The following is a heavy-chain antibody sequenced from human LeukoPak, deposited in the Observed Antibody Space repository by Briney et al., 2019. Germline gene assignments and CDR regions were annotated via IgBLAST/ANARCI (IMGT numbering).Heavy chain of an antibody. CDR2: ISSSGSTT. J-gene: IGHJ4*02. Sequence: PGGSLRLSCAASGFTFSSYEMNWVRQAPGKGLEWVSYISSSGSTTYYADSVKGRFTISRDTSKNTLYLQMNSLRAEDTAVYYCAKEGGYLGPFDYWGQGTLVTVSS. CDR1: GFTFSSYE. CDR3: AKEGGYLGPFDY. D-gene: IGHD1-1*01. V-gene: IGHV3-48*03.